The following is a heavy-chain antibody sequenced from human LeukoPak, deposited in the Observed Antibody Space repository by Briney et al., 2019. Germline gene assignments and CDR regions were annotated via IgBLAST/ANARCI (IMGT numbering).Heavy chain of an antibody. Sequence: ASVKVSRKASGYTFTGYYMHWVRQAPGQGLEWMGWINPNSGGTNYAQKFQGRVTMTRDTSISTAYMELSRLRSDDTAVYYCARVIAAAGTFCFDYWGQGTLVTVSS. CDR3: ARVIAAAGTFCFDY. CDR2: INPNSGGT. J-gene: IGHJ4*02. V-gene: IGHV1-2*02. CDR1: GYTFTGYY. D-gene: IGHD6-13*01.